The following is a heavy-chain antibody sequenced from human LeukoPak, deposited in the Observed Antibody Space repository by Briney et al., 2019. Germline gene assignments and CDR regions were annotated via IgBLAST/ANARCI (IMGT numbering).Heavy chain of an antibody. CDR2: ISAYNGNT. D-gene: IGHD6-19*01. J-gene: IGHJ4*02. Sequence: ASVTVSCKASGYTFTIYGISWVRQAPGQGLEWMGWISAYNGNTNYAQKLQGRVTMTTDTSTSTAYVELRSLRSADMAVYYYARDWGAYSSGLYWGQGTLVTVAS. V-gene: IGHV1-18*03. CDR1: GYTFTIYG. CDR3: ARDWGAYSSGLY.